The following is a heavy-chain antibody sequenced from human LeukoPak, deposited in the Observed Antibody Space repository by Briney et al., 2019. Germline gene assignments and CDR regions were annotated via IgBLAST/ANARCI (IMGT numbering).Heavy chain of an antibody. Sequence: SVKVSCKASGGTFSSYAISWVRQAPGQGLEWMGRIIPIFGTANYAQKIQGRVTITTDESTSTAYMELSSLRSEDTAVYYCARDAGKAYYYYYYMDVWGKGTTVTVSS. V-gene: IGHV1-69*05. CDR1: GGTFSSYA. D-gene: IGHD6-13*01. CDR2: IIPIFGTA. J-gene: IGHJ6*03. CDR3: ARDAGKAYYYYYYMDV.